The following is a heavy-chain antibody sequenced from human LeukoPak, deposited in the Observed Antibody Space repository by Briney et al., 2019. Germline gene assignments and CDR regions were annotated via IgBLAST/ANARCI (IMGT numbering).Heavy chain of an antibody. CDR2: INHSGST. V-gene: IGHV4-34*01. J-gene: IGHJ4*02. D-gene: IGHD3-10*01. Sequence: QPSETLSPTCAVHGGSFSGYYWRWVRQPPGKGLEWIWEINHSGSTNYNPSLKSRVTISVDTSKNQFSLKLSSVTAADTAVYYCATGYYGSGSYYTLFYWGQGTLVTVSS. CDR3: ATGYYGSGSYYTLFY. CDR1: GGSFSGYY.